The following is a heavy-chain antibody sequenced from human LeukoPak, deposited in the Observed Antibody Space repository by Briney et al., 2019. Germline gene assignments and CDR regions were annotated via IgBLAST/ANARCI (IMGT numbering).Heavy chain of an antibody. CDR1: GFTFSSYS. CDR2: ISSSSSTI. J-gene: IGHJ4*02. Sequence: GSLRLSCAASGFTFSSYSMNWARQAPGKGLEWVSYISSSSSTIYYADSVKGRFTISRDNAKNSLYLQMNSLRDEDTAVYYCARVDDFWSGYRYWGQGTLVTVSS. D-gene: IGHD3-3*01. V-gene: IGHV3-48*02. CDR3: ARVDDFWSGYRY.